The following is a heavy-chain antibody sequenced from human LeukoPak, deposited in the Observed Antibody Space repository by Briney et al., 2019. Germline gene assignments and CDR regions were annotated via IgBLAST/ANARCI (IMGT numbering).Heavy chain of an antibody. J-gene: IGHJ4*02. CDR1: GFTFSAHG. V-gene: IGHV3-33*01. D-gene: IGHD3-3*01. CDR3: AREASGYYRDF. Sequence: GGSLRLSCAASGFTFSAHGMHWVRQAPGKGLEWVAVIWYDGRKQEYAESVKGRFTISRDDSKNTLYLQMNSLRAEDTAVYYCAREASGYYRDFWGQGTLVTVSS. CDR2: IWYDGRKQ.